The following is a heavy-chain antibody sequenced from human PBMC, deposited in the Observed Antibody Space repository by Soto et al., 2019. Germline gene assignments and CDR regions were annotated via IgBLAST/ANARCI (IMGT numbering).Heavy chain of an antibody. V-gene: IGHV3-48*04. CDR3: ARDSGKAGAFDI. CDR2: ISSSSSTI. D-gene: IGHD3-10*01. J-gene: IGHJ3*02. Sequence: GGSLRLSCAASGFTFSSYSMNWVRQAPGKGLEWVSYISSSSSTIYYAESVKGRFTISRDNAKNSLYLQMNSLRAEDTAVYYCARDSGKAGAFDIWGQGTMVTVSS. CDR1: GFTFSSYS.